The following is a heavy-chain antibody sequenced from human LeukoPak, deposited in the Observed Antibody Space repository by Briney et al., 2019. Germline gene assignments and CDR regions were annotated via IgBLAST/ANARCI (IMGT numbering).Heavy chain of an antibody. D-gene: IGHD2-2*01. CDR3: AKDQNIVVVPAAYNWFDP. CDR2: IYYSGST. Sequence: PSETLSLTCTVSGGSISSYYWSWIRQPPGKGLEWIGYIYYSGSTNYNPSLKSRVTISVDTSRNQFSLNLRSVTAADTAVYYCAKDQNIVVVPAAYNWFDPWGQGTLVTVSS. V-gene: IGHV4-59*01. J-gene: IGHJ5*02. CDR1: GGSISSYY.